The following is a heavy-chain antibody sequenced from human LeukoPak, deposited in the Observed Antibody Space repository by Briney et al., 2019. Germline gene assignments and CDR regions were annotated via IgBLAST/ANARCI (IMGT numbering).Heavy chain of an antibody. CDR2: INPNSGGT. CDR3: ARVSHYGDPFDY. D-gene: IGHD4-17*01. J-gene: IGHJ4*02. Sequence: ASVKVSCKASGYTFTGYYMHWVRRAPGQGLEWMGWINPNSGGTNYAQKFQGRVTMTRDTSISTAYMELSRLRSDDTAVYYCARVSHYGDPFDYWGQGTLVTVSS. CDR1: GYTFTGYY. V-gene: IGHV1-2*02.